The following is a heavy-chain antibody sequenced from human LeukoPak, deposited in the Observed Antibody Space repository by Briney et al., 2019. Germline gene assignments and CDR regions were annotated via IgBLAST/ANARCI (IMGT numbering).Heavy chain of an antibody. CDR3: VKDFGDCSGGSCYRFFDY. D-gene: IGHD2-15*01. Sequence: GGSLRLSCSASGFTFSSYAMHWVRQAPGKGVEYFSAISSNGGSTYYADSVKGRFTISRDNSKNTLYLQMSSLRAEDTAVYYCVKDFGDCSGGSCYRFFDYWGQGTLVTVSS. CDR1: GFTFSSYA. CDR2: ISSNGGST. J-gene: IGHJ4*02. V-gene: IGHV3-64D*09.